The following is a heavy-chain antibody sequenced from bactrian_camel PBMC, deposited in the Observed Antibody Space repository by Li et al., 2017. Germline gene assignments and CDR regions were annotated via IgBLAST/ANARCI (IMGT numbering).Heavy chain of an antibody. V-gene: IGHV3S53*01. Sequence: HVQLVESGGGLVQPGGSLRLSCAHSGYSRSNHYLGWFRQYPGTEREGVASEDNDGTRRYADSVKGRFTISKDSARNTLYMQMASLKPEDTARYYCAADPWCTEQYADRRYWGQGTQVTVS. J-gene: IGHJ4*01. D-gene: IGHD1*01. CDR3: AADPWCTEQYADRRY. CDR1: GYSRSNHY. CDR2: EDNDGTR.